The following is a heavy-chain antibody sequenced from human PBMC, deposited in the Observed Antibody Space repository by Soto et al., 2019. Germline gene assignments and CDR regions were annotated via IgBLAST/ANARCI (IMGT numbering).Heavy chain of an antibody. V-gene: IGHV3-48*03. J-gene: IGHJ4*02. CDR2: ISSSGSTI. CDR1: GFTFSSYE. D-gene: IGHD4-17*01. Sequence: GGSLRLSCAASGFTFSSYEMNWVRQAPGKGLEWVSYISSSGSTIYYADSVKGRFTISRDNAKNSLYLQMNSLRAEDTAVYYCARGTPDLYAPRGPYYFDYWGQGTLVTVSS. CDR3: ARGTPDLYAPRGPYYFDY.